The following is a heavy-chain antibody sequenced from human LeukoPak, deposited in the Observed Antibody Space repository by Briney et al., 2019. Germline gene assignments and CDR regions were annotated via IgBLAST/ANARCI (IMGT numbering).Heavy chain of an antibody. J-gene: IGHJ4*02. CDR1: GDSISNYY. CDR2: IYSSGST. V-gene: IGHV4-4*07. CDR3: ARAIASLVYSSSWSFDY. D-gene: IGHD6-13*01. Sequence: SETLSLTCTVSGDSISNYYWSWIRQPAGKGLEWIGRIYSSGSTNYIPSLKSRVTMSVDTSKNQFSLKMSSVTAADTAVYYCARAIASLVYSSSWSFDYWGQGTLLTVSS.